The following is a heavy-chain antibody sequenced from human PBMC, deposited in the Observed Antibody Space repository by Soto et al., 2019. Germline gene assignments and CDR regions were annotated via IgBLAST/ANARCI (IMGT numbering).Heavy chain of an antibody. V-gene: IGHV3-30*03. J-gene: IGHJ6*03. CDR3: ASSNNWNRYYYYYMDV. Sequence: GGSLRLSCAASGFTFSSYGMHWVRQAPGKGLEWVAVISYDGSNKYYADSVKGRFTISRDNSKNTLYLQMNSLRAEDTAVYYCASSNNWNRYYYYYMDVWGKGTTVTVSS. CDR1: GFTFSSYG. D-gene: IGHD1-20*01. CDR2: ISYDGSNK.